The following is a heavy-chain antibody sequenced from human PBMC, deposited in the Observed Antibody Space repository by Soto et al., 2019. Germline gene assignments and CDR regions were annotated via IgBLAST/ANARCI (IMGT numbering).Heavy chain of an antibody. J-gene: IGHJ4*02. Sequence: QVRLVQSGAEVKKPGSSVKVSCKASGGTFSSYALHWVRQAPGQGLEWMGGIIPIFGTSNNAQKFQGRVTITADDSTSTASMELTSLTAEDTAVYYCARNTYCFDSSGLHYFDCWGQGTLVTVSS. V-gene: IGHV1-69*01. CDR2: IIPIFGTS. D-gene: IGHD3-22*01. CDR3: ARNTYCFDSSGLHYFDC. CDR1: GGTFSSYA.